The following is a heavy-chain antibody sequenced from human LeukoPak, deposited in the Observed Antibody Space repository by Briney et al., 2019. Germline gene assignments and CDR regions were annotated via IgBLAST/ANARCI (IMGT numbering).Heavy chain of an antibody. CDR2: ISSSSSYI. J-gene: IGHJ4*02. CDR3: ATVTTGPDFDY. V-gene: IGHV3-21*01. CDR1: GFTFSSYS. Sequence: GGSLRLSCAASGFTFSSYSMNRVRQAPGRGLEWVSSISSSSSYIYYADSVKGRFTISRDNAKNSLYLQMNSLRAEDTAVYYCATVTTGPDFDYWGQGTLVTVSS. D-gene: IGHD4-17*01.